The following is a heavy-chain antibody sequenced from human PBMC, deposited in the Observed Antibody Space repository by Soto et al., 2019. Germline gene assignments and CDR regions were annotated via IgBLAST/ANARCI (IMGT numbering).Heavy chain of an antibody. D-gene: IGHD3-22*01. CDR3: AKDLDSSDQYYYYGMDV. Sequence: VGSLRLSCAASGFTFSSYGMHWVRQAPGKGLEWVAVISYDGSNKYYADSVKGRFTISRDNFKNTLYLQMNSLRAEDTAVYYCAKDLDSSDQYYYYGMDVWGQGTTVTVSS. CDR2: ISYDGSNK. J-gene: IGHJ6*02. CDR1: GFTFSSYG. V-gene: IGHV3-30*18.